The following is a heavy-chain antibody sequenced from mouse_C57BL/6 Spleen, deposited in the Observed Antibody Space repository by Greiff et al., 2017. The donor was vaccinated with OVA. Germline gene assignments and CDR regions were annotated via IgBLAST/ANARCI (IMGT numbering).Heavy chain of an antibody. J-gene: IGHJ4*01. V-gene: IGHV14-3*01. CDR3: ARGGSTVVAAEMDY. CDR2: IDPANGNT. D-gene: IGHD1-1*01. Sequence: VHLHHSVSELVRPWASVKLSCTASGFNIKNTYMHWVKQRPEQGLEWIGRIDPANGNTKYAPKFQGKATITADTSSNTAYLQLSSLTSEDTAIYYCARGGSTVVAAEMDYWGQGTSVTVSS. CDR1: GFNIKNTY.